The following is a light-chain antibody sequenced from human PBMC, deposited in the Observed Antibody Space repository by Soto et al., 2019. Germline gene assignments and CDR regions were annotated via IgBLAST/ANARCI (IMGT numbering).Light chain of an antibody. J-gene: IGLJ1*01. Sequence: QSVLTQPASVSGSPGQSITIPCTGNSRDVGGYNYVSRYQQHPGKAPKLMIYDVSNRPSGVSNRFSGSKSGNTASLTISGLQAEDEADYYCSSYTSSSTLFGTGTKVTVL. CDR2: DVS. V-gene: IGLV2-14*01. CDR3: SSYTSSSTL. CDR1: SRDVGGYNY.